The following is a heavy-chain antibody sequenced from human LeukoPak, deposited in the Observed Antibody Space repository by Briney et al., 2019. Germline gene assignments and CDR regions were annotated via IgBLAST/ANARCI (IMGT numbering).Heavy chain of an antibody. CDR3: AIDPYYYDGSGSLDY. V-gene: IGHV5-10-1*01. CDR2: IDPSDSYT. CDR1: GYSFTSYW. J-gene: IGHJ4*02. Sequence: GESLKISCKGSGYSFTSYWITWVLQMPGKGLEWLGRIDPSDSYTDYSPSFQGHVTISADKSISTAYLQWSSLKASDTAMYYCAIDPYYYDGSGSLDYWGQGTLVTVSS. D-gene: IGHD3-22*01.